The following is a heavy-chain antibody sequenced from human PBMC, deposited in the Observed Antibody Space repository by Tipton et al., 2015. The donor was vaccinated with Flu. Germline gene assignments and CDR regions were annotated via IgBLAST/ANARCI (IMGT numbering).Heavy chain of an antibody. CDR1: GGSFSGYY. V-gene: IGHV3-53*01. J-gene: IGHJ4*02. CDR3: AKSPNTGLPDY. CDR2: IYSGGRT. Sequence: LSLTCAVYGGSFSGYYWSWVRQAPGKGLEWVSVIYSGGRTIYAEAVRGRFTIYRDISRNTLFLQMNSLRAEDTAVYYCAKSPNTGLPDYWGQGTLVTVSS. D-gene: IGHD1-1*01.